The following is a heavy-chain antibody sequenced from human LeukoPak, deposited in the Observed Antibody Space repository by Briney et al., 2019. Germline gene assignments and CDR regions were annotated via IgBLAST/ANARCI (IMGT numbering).Heavy chain of an antibody. Sequence: PSETLSLTCTVSGGSISNYYWSWIRQSPEKGLEWIGYIHDSGSTNYNPSLKSRVTISVDTSKNQFSLKLSSVTAAATAVYYCARLDAAAGRYLQFFYWGQGTLVTVSS. J-gene: IGHJ4*02. CDR3: ARLDAAAGRYLQFFY. D-gene: IGHD5-24*01. V-gene: IGHV4-59*08. CDR1: GGSISNYY. CDR2: IHDSGST.